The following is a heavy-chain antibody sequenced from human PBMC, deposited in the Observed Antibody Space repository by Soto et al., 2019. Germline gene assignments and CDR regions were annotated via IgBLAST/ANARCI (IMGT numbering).Heavy chain of an antibody. CDR2: ISGSSDST. V-gene: IGHV3-23*01. J-gene: IGHJ4*02. Sequence: EVQLLESGGGLVQPGGSLRFSCAASGFTFSSYAMNWVRQAPGKGLEWVSVISGSSDSTYYADSVKGRFTISRDNSKNTLYLQMNSLRAEDTAIDYCARRSSGSYYDYWGQGTLVTVSS. D-gene: IGHD1-26*01. CDR1: GFTFSSYA. CDR3: ARRSSGSYYDY.